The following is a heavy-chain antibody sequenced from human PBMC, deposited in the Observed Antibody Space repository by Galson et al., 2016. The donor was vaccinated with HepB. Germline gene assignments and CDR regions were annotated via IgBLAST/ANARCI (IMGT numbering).Heavy chain of an antibody. CDR1: GFTFSSSA. Sequence: SLRLSCAASGFTFSSSAMSWVRQAPGKGLEWVSSISGSGESTHSANSVKGRITISRDNSKNTLYLQMDSLRADDTAVYYCASEYTSGWPPQTHGVFDYWGQGTLVTVSS. J-gene: IGHJ4*02. D-gene: IGHD6-19*01. V-gene: IGHV3-23*01. CDR3: ASEYTSGWPPQTHGVFDY. CDR2: ISGSGEST.